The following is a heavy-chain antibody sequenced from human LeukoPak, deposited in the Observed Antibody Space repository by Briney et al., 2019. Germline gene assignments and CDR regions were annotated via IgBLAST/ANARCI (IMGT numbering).Heavy chain of an antibody. J-gene: IGHJ4*02. Sequence: SVKVSCKASGGTFSSYAISWVRQAPGQGLEWMGGIIPIFGTANYAQKFQGRVTITADESTSTAYMELSSLRSEDTAVYYCARDGGYSSSSGGFDYWGQGTLVTVSS. CDR2: IIPIFGTA. D-gene: IGHD6-6*01. V-gene: IGHV1-69*13. CDR3: ARDGGYSSSSGGFDY. CDR1: GGTFSSYA.